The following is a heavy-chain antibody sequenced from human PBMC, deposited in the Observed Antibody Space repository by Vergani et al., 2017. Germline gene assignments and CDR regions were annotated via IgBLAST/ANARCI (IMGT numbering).Heavy chain of an antibody. Sequence: QVQLVESGGGVVQPGRSLRLSCAASGFTFSSYAISWVRQAPGQGLEWMGGIIPIFGIANYAQKFQGRVTITADKSTSTAYMELSSLRSEDTAVYYCARGRGYSSGWSSQYYFDYWGQGTLVTVSS. J-gene: IGHJ4*02. CDR2: IIPIFGIA. V-gene: IGHV1-69*17. CDR1: GFTFSSYA. CDR3: ARGRGYSSGWSSQYYFDY. D-gene: IGHD6-19*01.